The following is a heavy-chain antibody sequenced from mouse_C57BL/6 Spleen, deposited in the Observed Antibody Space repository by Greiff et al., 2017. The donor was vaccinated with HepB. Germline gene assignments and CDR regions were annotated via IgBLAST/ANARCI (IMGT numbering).Heavy chain of an antibody. Sequence: VQLQQPGAELVKPGASVKLSCKASGYTFTSYWMQWVKQRPGQGLEWIGEIDPSDSYTNYNQKFKGKATLTVDTSSSTAYMQLSSLTSEDSAVYYCARGDYYDGFAYWGQGTLVTVSA. J-gene: IGHJ3*01. V-gene: IGHV1-50*01. CDR1: GYTFTSYW. CDR3: ARGDYYDGFAY. D-gene: IGHD2-4*01. CDR2: IDPSDSYT.